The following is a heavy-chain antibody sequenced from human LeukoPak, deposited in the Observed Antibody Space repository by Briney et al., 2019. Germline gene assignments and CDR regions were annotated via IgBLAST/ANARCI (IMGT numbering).Heavy chain of an antibody. V-gene: IGHV4-38-2*01. CDR1: GYSLSSGYY. CDR3: AVSSGWPRADY. CDR2: IHHSGST. J-gene: IGHJ4*02. Sequence: SETLSLTCSVSGYSLSSGYYWGWIRQPPGKGLEWIASIHHSGSTYDNLSLRSRVTVSLDTSKNQFSLDLRSVTAADTAVYYCAVSSGWPRADYWGQGTLVTVSS. D-gene: IGHD6-19*01.